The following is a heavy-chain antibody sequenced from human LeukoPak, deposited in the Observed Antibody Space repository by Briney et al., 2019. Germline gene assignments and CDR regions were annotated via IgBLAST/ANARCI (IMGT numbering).Heavy chain of an antibody. D-gene: IGHD3-10*01. J-gene: IGHJ3*02. V-gene: IGHV3-23*01. CDR1: GFTFSSYA. CDR3: TKDLSEGWFGDFGDAFDI. Sequence: PGGSLRLSCAASGFTFSSYAMSWVRQAPGKGLEWVSAISGSGGSTYYADSVKGRFTISRDNSKNTLYLQMNSLRAEDTAVYYCTKDLSEGWFGDFGDAFDIWGQGTMVTVSS. CDR2: ISGSGGST.